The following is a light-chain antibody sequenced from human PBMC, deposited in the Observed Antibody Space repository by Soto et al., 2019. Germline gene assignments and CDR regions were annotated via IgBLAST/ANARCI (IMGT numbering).Light chain of an antibody. J-gene: IGKJ1*01. CDR1: QSFNSN. CDR2: GAS. V-gene: IGKV3-15*01. CDR3: QQYNNWPRT. Sequence: EIVMTQSPATLSVSPGESATLSCRASQSFNSNLAWYQQKPCQAPRLLIYGASTRATGIPARFSGSGSGTEFTLTISSLQSEDFAVYYCQQYNNWPRTFGQGTKVEIK.